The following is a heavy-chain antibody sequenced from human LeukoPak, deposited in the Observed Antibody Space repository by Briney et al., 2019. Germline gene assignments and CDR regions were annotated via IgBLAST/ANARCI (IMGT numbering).Heavy chain of an antibody. J-gene: IGHJ3*02. Sequence: SETLSLTCTVSGGSISRYYWSWMRQPPGKGLEWIGYIHFSGSTSYNPSLKSRVTISVDTSMNQFSLNLSSVTAADTAVYYCARGQWLEYDAFDIWGQGTMVTVSS. CDR2: IHFSGST. CDR1: GGSISRYY. V-gene: IGHV4-59*01. D-gene: IGHD6-19*01. CDR3: ARGQWLEYDAFDI.